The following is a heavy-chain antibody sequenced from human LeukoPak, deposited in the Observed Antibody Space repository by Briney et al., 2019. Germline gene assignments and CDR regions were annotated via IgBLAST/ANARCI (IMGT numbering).Heavy chain of an antibody. D-gene: IGHD2-15*01. V-gene: IGHV3-21*01. CDR1: GFTFSSYS. J-gene: IGHJ4*02. CDR3: ARLPQLDIVVVVAAIDY. Sequence: GGSLRLSSAASGFTFSSYSMNWVRQAPRNGLESGSSISSSIRCIYYADSGKGRFTISRDNAKSSLYLQMNSLRAEDTAVYYCARLPQLDIVVVVAAIDYWGQGTLVTVSS. CDR2: ISSSIRCI.